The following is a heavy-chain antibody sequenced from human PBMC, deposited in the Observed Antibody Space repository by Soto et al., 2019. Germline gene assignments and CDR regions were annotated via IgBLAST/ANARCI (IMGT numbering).Heavy chain of an antibody. CDR3: AKNGQPPYYYYGLDV. CDR2: ISGYNGDT. V-gene: IGHV1-18*01. J-gene: IGHJ6*02. D-gene: IGHD2-8*01. Sequence: QGQLVQSGGEVKKSGAPVKVSCKASGYTFSRYGISWVRQAPGQGLEWMGRISGYNGDTNYAQKFQGRVTMTIDTSTTTAYMELRSLTSDDTAVYYCAKNGQPPYYYYGLDVWGQGTTVTVSS. CDR1: GYTFSRYG.